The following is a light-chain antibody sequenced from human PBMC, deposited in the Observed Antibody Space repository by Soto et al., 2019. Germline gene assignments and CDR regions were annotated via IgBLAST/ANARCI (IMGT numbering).Light chain of an antibody. CDR2: SSN. V-gene: IGLV1-44*01. CDR3: ATWDDSLNGVV. CDR1: SSNIGINT. J-gene: IGLJ2*01. Sequence: QAVVTQSPSTSGTPGQRVAISCSGGSSNIGINTVNWYQQLPGTAPKLLIYSSNQRPSGVPDRFSGSKSGTSASLAISGLQSEDEADYYCATWDDSLNGVVFGGGTKLTVL.